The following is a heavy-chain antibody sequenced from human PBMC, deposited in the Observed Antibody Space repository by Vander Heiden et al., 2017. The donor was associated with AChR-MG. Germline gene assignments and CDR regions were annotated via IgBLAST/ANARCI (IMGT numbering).Heavy chain of an antibody. CDR2: ITGRVAST. CDR1: GFILRNYA. Sequence: EVQLWESGGGLVQIGGSLRLSCEAPGFILRNYAMSWVRQAPGKGLEWVSGITGRVASTYYADSVKGRFTISRDNSKKTLHLQMNSLRAEDTAVYYCAKLNRSMFRGVLYGMDVWGQGTTVTVSS. CDR3: AKLNRSMFRGVLYGMDV. J-gene: IGHJ6*02. D-gene: IGHD3-10*01. V-gene: IGHV3-23*01.